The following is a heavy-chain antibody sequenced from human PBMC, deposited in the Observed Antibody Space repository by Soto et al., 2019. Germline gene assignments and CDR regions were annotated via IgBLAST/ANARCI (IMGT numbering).Heavy chain of an antibody. CDR3: ARARFQVLYGKPYFDS. J-gene: IGHJ4*02. CDR2: IYHSGNT. CDR1: GGSITTGGSY. Sequence: SETLSLTCTVSGGSITTGGSYWSWIRQHPGKGLEWIGNIYHSGNTYYNPSLKSRLTISVDTSKNHFSLMVDSVTAADTAVYYCARARFQVLYGKPYFDSWGQGTLVTV. V-gene: IGHV4-31*03. D-gene: IGHD2-2*02.